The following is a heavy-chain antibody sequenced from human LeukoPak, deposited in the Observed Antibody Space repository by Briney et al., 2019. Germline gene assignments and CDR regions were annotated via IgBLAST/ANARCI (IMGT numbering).Heavy chain of an antibody. CDR2: IYYSGST. Sequence: SETLSLTCTVSGGSISSTSYYWGWIRQPPGKGLEWIGNIYYSGSTYYNPSLKSRVTISVDTSKNQFSLKLSSVTAADTAVYYCARDVVAAVGSFDYWGQGTQVTVSS. V-gene: IGHV4-39*07. CDR1: GGSISSTSYY. D-gene: IGHD2-2*01. J-gene: IGHJ4*02. CDR3: ARDVVAAVGSFDY.